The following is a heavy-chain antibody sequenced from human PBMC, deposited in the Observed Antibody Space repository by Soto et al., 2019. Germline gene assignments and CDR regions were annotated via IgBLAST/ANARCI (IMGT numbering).Heavy chain of an antibody. Sequence: SETLSLTCAGYSESFSGHFWSWIRQPPGKGLEWIGEINHSGTTNYKPSLKSRVTISVDTSKNQFSLKLTSVTAADTAVYYCARPHGPETSNWGIDNWCPGTLLTGSS. CDR2: INHSGTT. J-gene: IGHJ4*02. CDR1: SESFSGHF. D-gene: IGHD7-27*01. V-gene: IGHV4-34*01. CDR3: ARPHGPETSNWGIDN.